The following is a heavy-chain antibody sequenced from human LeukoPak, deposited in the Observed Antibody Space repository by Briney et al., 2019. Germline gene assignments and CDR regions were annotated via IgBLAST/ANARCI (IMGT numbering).Heavy chain of an antibody. CDR3: ARLPTYYYGSGSSFGMDV. J-gene: IGHJ6*02. Sequence: ASVKVSCKASGGTFSSYAISWVRQAPGQGLEWMGRIIPILGIANYAQKFQGRVTITADKSTSTAYMELSSLRSEDTAVYYCARLPTYYYGSGSSFGMDVWGQGTTVTVSS. CDR2: IIPILGIA. D-gene: IGHD3-10*01. CDR1: GGTFSSYA. V-gene: IGHV1-69*04.